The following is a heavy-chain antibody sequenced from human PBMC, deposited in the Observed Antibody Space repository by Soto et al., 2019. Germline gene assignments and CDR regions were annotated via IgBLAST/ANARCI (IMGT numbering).Heavy chain of an antibody. Sequence: GGSLRLSCAASGFTFSIYSMNWVRQAPGKGLEWVSSISRSSSYIYYADSVKGRFTISRDNAKNSLYLQMNSLRAEDTAVYYCARDRGPAAAIRRRREFDYWGQGTLVTVSS. CDR3: ARDRGPAAAIRRRREFDY. CDR1: GFTFSIYS. CDR2: ISRSSSYI. V-gene: IGHV3-21*01. J-gene: IGHJ4*02. D-gene: IGHD2-2*02.